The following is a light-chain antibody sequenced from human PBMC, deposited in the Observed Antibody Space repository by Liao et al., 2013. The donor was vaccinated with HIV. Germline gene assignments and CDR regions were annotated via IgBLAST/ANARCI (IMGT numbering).Light chain of an antibody. CDR3: QSWDRNTAHL. CDR2: QDN. Sequence: SYELTQPPSVSVSPGQTASITCSADKLGDKYACWYQQKPGQSPVLVIYQDNKRPSGIPERFSGSNSGSTATLTISGAQPMDEADYYCQSWDRNTAHLFGSGTKVTVL. V-gene: IGLV3-1*01. J-gene: IGLJ1*01. CDR1: KLGDKY.